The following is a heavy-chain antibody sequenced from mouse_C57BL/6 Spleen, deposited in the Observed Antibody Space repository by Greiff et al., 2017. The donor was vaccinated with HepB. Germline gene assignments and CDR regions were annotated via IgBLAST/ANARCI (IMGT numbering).Heavy chain of an antibody. Sequence: EVKLMESGPELVKPGASVKISCKASGYSFTGYYMNWVKQSPEKSLEWIGEINPSTGGTTYNQKFKAKATLTVDKSSSTAYMQLKSLTSEDSAVYYCARSGGDSHWYFDVWGTGTTVTVSS. D-gene: IGHD2-12*01. CDR2: INPSTGGT. J-gene: IGHJ1*03. CDR1: GYSFTGYY. V-gene: IGHV1-42*01. CDR3: ARSGGDSHWYFDV.